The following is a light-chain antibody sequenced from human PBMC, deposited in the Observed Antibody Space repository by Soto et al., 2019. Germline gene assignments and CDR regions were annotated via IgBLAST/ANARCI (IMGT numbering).Light chain of an antibody. Sequence: DIQMTQSPSSLSASVGDSVTITCRASQSINIYLSWYQQKPGKAPKLLINVASTLQGGVPSRFSGSGSGKEFTLAISSLQPEDSATYYCQQSFSTPQSSGGGTRVEIK. J-gene: IGKJ4*01. V-gene: IGKV1-39*01. CDR2: VAS. CDR3: QQSFSTPQS. CDR1: QSINIY.